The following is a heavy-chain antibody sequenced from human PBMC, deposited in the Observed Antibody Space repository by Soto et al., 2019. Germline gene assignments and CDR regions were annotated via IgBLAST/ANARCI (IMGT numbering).Heavy chain of an antibody. J-gene: IGHJ6*02. CDR1: GGNFSSYA. CDR2: IIPIFGTA. CDR3: AINNHDYGDYGNYYYYYGMDV. D-gene: IGHD4-17*01. Sequence: ASGKVSCKASGGNFSSYAISWVLQAPGQGLEWMGGIIPIFGTANYAQKFQGRVTITADKSTSTAYMELSSLRSEDTAVYYCAINNHDYGDYGNYYYYYGMDVWGQGTTVTVSS. V-gene: IGHV1-69*06.